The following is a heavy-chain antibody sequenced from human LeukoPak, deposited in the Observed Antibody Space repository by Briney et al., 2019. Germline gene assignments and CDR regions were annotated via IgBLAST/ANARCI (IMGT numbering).Heavy chain of an antibody. CDR3: ATLTGESVPYYYYGMDV. Sequence: ASVKVSCKASGYTFTSYDFNWVRQATGQRPEWMGWMSPNSGDTGYAQKFQDRVTMTRNTSISTAYMELSSLRSDDTAVYYCATLTGESVPYYYYGMDVWGQGTTVTVSS. V-gene: IGHV1-8*01. CDR2: MSPNSGDT. CDR1: GYTFTSYD. D-gene: IGHD7-27*01. J-gene: IGHJ6*02.